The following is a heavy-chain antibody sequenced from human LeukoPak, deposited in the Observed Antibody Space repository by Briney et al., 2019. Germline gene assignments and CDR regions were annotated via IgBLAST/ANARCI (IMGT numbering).Heavy chain of an antibody. CDR3: ARGILWFGELLYPSYFDY. CDR2: IYHSGST. Sequence: SSEALSLTCAVSGGSISSSNWWCWVRQPPGKGLEWIGEIYHSGSTNYNPSLKSRATISVDTSKNQFSLKLSSVTAADTAVYYCARGILWFGELLYPSYFDYWGQGTLVTVSS. D-gene: IGHD3-10*01. V-gene: IGHV4-4*02. CDR1: GGSISSSNW. J-gene: IGHJ4*02.